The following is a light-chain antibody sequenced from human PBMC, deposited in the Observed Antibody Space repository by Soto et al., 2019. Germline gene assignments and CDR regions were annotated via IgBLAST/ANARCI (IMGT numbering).Light chain of an antibody. Sequence: EIVMTQSPATLSVSPGERATLSCRASQSVSSNLAWYQQKPGQAPRLLIYAASSRATGIPVRFSGSGSGTDFTLTISRLEPEDFAVYYCQQYGSSLITFGQGTRLEIK. CDR1: QSVSSN. J-gene: IGKJ5*01. CDR3: QQYGSSLIT. CDR2: AAS. V-gene: IGKV3-20*01.